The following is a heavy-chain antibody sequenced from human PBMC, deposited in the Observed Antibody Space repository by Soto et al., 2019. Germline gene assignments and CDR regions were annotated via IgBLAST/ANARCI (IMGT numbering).Heavy chain of an antibody. CDR1: GYTFISYP. Sequence: VQLVQSGAEVKKPGASVRISCKASGYTFISYPIHWVRQAPGQSLECMGWINPDNGDTRYSQKFQGRVTITRDTSATTAYMDLNSLIPDDTAIYYCAKSGSLDSWGQGTPITVSS. CDR3: AKSGSLDS. J-gene: IGHJ4*02. D-gene: IGHD1-26*01. V-gene: IGHV1-3*01. CDR2: INPDNGDT.